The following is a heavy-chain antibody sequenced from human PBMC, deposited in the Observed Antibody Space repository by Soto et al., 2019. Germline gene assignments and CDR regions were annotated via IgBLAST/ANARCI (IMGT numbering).Heavy chain of an antibody. Sequence: SETLSLTCTVSGGSISSYYWSWIRQPPGKGLEWIGYIYYSGSTNYNPSLKSRVTISVDTSKNQFSLKLSSVTAADTAVYYCVATTVTTMSARYFDYWGQGTLVTVSS. CDR1: GGSISSYY. J-gene: IGHJ4*02. CDR2: IYYSGST. D-gene: IGHD4-17*01. CDR3: VATTVTTMSARYFDY. V-gene: IGHV4-59*08.